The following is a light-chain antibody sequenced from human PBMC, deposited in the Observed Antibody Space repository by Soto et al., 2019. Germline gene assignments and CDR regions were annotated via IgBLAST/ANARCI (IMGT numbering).Light chain of an antibody. J-gene: IGKJ2*01. CDR3: QHYSNLPLYT. CDR2: AAS. V-gene: IGKV3-20*01. CDR1: QSVSSNY. Sequence: EIVLTQSPGTLSLSPGERATLSCRASQSVSSNYLAWYQQKPGQAPRLLIYAASSRATGIPDRFSGSGSGTDFTLTISRLETEDFAVYYCQHYSNLPLYTFGQGTKLEIK.